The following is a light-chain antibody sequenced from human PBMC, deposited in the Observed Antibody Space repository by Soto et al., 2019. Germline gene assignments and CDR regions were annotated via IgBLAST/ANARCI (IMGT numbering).Light chain of an antibody. Sequence: EIVLTQSPVTLSLSPGERATLSCRASRSFASSYLGWYQQKPGQAPRLLIYAASTRATGVPDRFSGSGSATDFTLTISRLEPEDSAVYYCHHYDASPPYTFGQGTK. V-gene: IGKV3-20*01. CDR2: AAS. CDR1: RSFASSY. J-gene: IGKJ2*01. CDR3: HHYDASPPYT.